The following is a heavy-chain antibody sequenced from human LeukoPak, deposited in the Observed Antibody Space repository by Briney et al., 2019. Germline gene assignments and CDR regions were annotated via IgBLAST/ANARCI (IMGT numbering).Heavy chain of an antibody. V-gene: IGHV4-59*11. J-gene: IGHJ4*02. CDR1: GPSTASHY. CDR3: ATIKRGSTYGYFDF. Sequence: SETLSLTCTVSGPSTASHYWTWLRQPPGKELEWIAYMFDTVSTKSNPSLKSRLTLSVDTSKKQLSLRLSSVTADDTAVYYCATIKRGSTYGYFDFWGQGIKVTVSS. CDR2: MFDTVST. D-gene: IGHD5-18*01.